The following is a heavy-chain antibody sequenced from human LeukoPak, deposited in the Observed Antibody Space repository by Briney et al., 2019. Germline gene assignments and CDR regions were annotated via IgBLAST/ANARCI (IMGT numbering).Heavy chain of an antibody. V-gene: IGHV3-20*04. CDR2: INWNGGST. CDR1: GFTFDDYG. D-gene: IGHD5-18*01. Sequence: GGSLRLSCAASGFTFDDYGMSWVRQAPGKGLEWVSRINWNGGSTGYADSVKGRFTISRDNSKNTLYLQMNSLRAEDTAVYYCAKEDTAIGDYWGQGTLVTVSS. CDR3: AKEDTAIGDY. J-gene: IGHJ4*02.